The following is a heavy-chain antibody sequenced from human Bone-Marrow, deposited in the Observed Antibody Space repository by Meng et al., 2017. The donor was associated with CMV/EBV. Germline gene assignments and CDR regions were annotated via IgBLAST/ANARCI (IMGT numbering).Heavy chain of an antibody. V-gene: IGHV3-15*01. J-gene: IGHJ4*02. Sequence: GESLKISCAASGFTFSNAWMSWVRQAPGKGLEWVGRIKSKTDGGTTDYAAPVKGRFTISRDDSKNTLYLQMNSLKTEDTAMYYCTTEGYYDFWSGYYRVGYWGQGTRVTGSS. D-gene: IGHD3-3*01. CDR2: IKSKTDGGTT. CDR1: GFTFSNAW. CDR3: TTEGYYDFWSGYYRVGY.